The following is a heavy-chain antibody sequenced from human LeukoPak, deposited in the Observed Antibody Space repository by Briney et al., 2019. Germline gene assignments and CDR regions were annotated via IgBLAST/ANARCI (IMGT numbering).Heavy chain of an antibody. D-gene: IGHD3-10*01. CDR3: ARGRNYGSGNYVFDY. J-gene: IGHJ4*02. Sequence: GGSLRLSCAGSGFTFSNFGMSWVRQAPGKGLEWVSRINGRGDTTNHADFAKGRFTISRDNSKNTVDLQMDSLRADDTALYYCARGRNYGSGNYVFDYWGQGTLVTVSS. CDR1: GFTFSNFG. V-gene: IGHV3-23*01. CDR2: INGRGDTT.